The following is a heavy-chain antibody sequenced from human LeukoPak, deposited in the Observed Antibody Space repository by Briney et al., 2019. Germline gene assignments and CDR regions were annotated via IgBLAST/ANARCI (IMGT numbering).Heavy chain of an antibody. Sequence: PGGSLRLSCAASGFTFSSYAMSWVRQAPGKGLEWVSAISGSGGSTYYVDSVKGRFTISRDNSKNTLYLQMNSLRAEDTAVYYCAKDQQGWPDTFDYWGQGTLVTVSS. CDR2: ISGSGGST. D-gene: IGHD6-19*01. J-gene: IGHJ4*02. CDR3: AKDQQGWPDTFDY. CDR1: GFTFSSYA. V-gene: IGHV3-23*01.